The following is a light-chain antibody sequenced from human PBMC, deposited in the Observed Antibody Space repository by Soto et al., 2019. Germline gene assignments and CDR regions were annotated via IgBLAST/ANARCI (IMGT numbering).Light chain of an antibody. CDR1: SSNIGAGFD. CDR3: QSYDSCLSGWV. Sequence: QSVLTQPPSVSGAPGQRVTISCTGSSSNIGAGFDVHWYQQLPGTAPKLLIYVNNNRPSGVPDRFSGSKSGTSASLAITGHQADDEADYYCQSYDSCLSGWVFGGGTKLIVL. J-gene: IGLJ3*02. CDR2: VNN. V-gene: IGLV1-40*01.